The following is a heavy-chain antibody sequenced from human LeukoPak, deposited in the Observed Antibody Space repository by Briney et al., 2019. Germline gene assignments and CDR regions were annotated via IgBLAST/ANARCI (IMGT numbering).Heavy chain of an antibody. Sequence: SETLSLTCAVYGGSFSGYYWSWIRQPPGMGLEWIGEINHSGSTNYNPSLKSRVTISVDTSKNQFSLKLSSVTAADTAMYYCARGRIAAPRFYYYMDVWGKGTTVTVSS. J-gene: IGHJ6*03. CDR2: INHSGST. CDR3: ARGRIAAPRFYYYMDV. V-gene: IGHV4-34*01. CDR1: GGSFSGYY. D-gene: IGHD6-6*01.